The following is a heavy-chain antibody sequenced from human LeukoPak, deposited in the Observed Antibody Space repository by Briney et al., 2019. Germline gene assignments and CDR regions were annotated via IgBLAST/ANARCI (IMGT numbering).Heavy chain of an antibody. CDR2: INHSGST. D-gene: IGHD3-22*01. CDR1: GGSFSGYY. J-gene: IGHJ5*02. CDR3: ARDIGYYYDSSGLNWFDP. Sequence: SETLSLTCAVYGGSFSGYYWSWIRQPPGKGLEWIGEINHSGSTNYNPSLKSRVTISVDTSKNQFSLKLSSVTATDTAVYYCARDIGYYYDSSGLNWFDPWGQGTLVTVSS. V-gene: IGHV4-34*01.